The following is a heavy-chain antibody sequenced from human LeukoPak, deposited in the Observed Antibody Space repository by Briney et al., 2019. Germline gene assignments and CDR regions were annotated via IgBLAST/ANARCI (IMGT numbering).Heavy chain of an antibody. Sequence: SGGSLRLSCAASGFTFSSYAMSWVRQAPGKGLEWVSAISGSGGSTYYADSVKGRFTISRDNSKNTLYLQMNSLRAEDTAVYYCAKDTLYYDFWSGYYMRGPIDYWGQGTLVTVSS. CDR3: AKDTLYYDFWSGYYMRGPIDY. D-gene: IGHD3-3*01. J-gene: IGHJ4*02. CDR2: ISGSGGST. V-gene: IGHV3-23*01. CDR1: GFTFSSYA.